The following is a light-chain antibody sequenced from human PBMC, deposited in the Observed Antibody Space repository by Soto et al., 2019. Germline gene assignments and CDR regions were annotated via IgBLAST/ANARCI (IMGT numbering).Light chain of an antibody. V-gene: IGLV2-14*01. CDR2: EVS. J-gene: IGLJ1*01. CDR3: SSYTSSSTLV. CDR1: SSDVGGYNY. Sequence: QSVLTQPASVSGSPGQSITISCTGTSSDVGGYNYVSWYQQHPGKAPKLMIYEVSNRPSGVSNRFSGSKSGNTASLTISVLQAEDEAYYYCSSYTSSSTLVFGTGTKLTVL.